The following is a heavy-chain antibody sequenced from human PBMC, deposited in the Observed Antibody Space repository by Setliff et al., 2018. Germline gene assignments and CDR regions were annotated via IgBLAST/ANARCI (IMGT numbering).Heavy chain of an antibody. CDR2: ISYDGSNK. CDR3: ARDLTTMNQKDYYYYGMDV. CDR1: VFTFSSNA. J-gene: IGHJ6*02. Sequence: GGSLRLSCAASVFTFSSNAMHWVRQAPGKGLEWVAVISYDGSNKYYADSVKGRFTISRDNSKNTLYLQMNSLRAEDTAVYYCARDLTTMNQKDYYYYGMDVWGQGTTVTVSS. D-gene: IGHD3-22*01. V-gene: IGHV3-30-3*01.